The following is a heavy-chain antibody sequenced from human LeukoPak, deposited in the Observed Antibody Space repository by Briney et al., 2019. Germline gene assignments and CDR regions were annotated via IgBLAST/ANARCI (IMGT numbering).Heavy chain of an antibody. CDR2: SSVSGGST. Sequence: HPGGSLRLSCAASGFTFSSDGMSWVRQAPGKGLEWVSASSVSGGSTYYADSVKDRFTISRDNSKNTLYLQMNRLRAEDTAVYYCAKDWCGGDCYLGFYYMDVWGKGTTVTISS. D-gene: IGHD2-21*02. V-gene: IGHV3-23*01. J-gene: IGHJ6*03. CDR3: AKDWCGGDCYLGFYYMDV. CDR1: GFTFSSDG.